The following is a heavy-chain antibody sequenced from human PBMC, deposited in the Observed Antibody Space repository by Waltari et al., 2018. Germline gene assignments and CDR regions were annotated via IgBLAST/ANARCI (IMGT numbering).Heavy chain of an antibody. Sequence: QVQLVQSGAEVKKPGSSVKVSCKASGGTFSSYAISWVRQAPGQGLEWMGRVSPFFGTANDAQKFQGRVTITADKSTSTAYMELSSLRSEDTAVYYCARDLDCSSTSCLLGMDVWGKGTTVTISS. V-gene: IGHV1-69*13. CDR3: ARDLDCSSTSCLLGMDV. CDR1: GGTFSSYA. J-gene: IGHJ6*04. CDR2: VSPFFGTA. D-gene: IGHD2-2*01.